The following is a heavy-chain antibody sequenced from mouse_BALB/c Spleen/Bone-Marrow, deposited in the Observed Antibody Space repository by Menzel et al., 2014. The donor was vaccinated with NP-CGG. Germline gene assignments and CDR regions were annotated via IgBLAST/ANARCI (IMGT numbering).Heavy chain of an antibody. J-gene: IGHJ2*01. CDR3: AREKGSVYVDY. V-gene: IGHV7-3*02. D-gene: IGHD1-3*01. CDR1: GFTFTDYY. Sequence: EVQLVESGGGLVQSGGSLRLSCATSGFTFTDYYMNWVRQPPGKALEWLGFIRNKANGYTTEYSASVKGLFTISRDNSQSILYLQMNALRGEDSATYCCAREKGSVYVDYWGQGTTLTGSS. CDR2: IRNKANGYTT.